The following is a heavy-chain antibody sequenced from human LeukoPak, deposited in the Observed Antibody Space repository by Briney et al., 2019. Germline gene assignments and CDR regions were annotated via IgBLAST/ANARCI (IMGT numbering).Heavy chain of an antibody. CDR1: GGSISSYY. CDR2: IYYSGST. CDR3: ARNPGAYYDFWSGHGPWFDP. J-gene: IGHJ5*02. Sequence: SETLSLTCTVSGGSISSYYWSWIRQPPGKGLEWIGYIYYSGSTNYNPSLKSRVTISVDTSKNQFSLKLSSVTAADTAVYYCARNPGAYYDFWSGHGPWFDPWGQGTLVTVSS. V-gene: IGHV4-59*01. D-gene: IGHD3-3*01.